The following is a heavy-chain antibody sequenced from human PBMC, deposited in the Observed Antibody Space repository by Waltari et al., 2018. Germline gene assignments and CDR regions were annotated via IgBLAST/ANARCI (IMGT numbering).Heavy chain of an antibody. Sequence: QVQLVQSGAEVKKPGASVKVSCKASGYTFTSYGISWVRQAPGQGLEWMGWISAYNGNTNYAQKLPGRVTMTTDTSTSTAYMELRSLRSDDTAVYYCARDPNRDYYDFWSGYYPAFDYWGQGTLVTVSS. CDR2: ISAYNGNT. J-gene: IGHJ4*02. V-gene: IGHV1-18*01. CDR3: ARDPNRDYYDFWSGYYPAFDY. D-gene: IGHD3-3*01. CDR1: GYTFTSYG.